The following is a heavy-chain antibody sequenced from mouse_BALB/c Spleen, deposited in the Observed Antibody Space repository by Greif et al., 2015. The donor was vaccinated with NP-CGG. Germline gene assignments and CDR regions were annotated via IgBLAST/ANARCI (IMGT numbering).Heavy chain of an antibody. J-gene: IGHJ2*01. CDR1: GDSITSGY. CDR3: ARYGGNYLYYFDY. CDR2: ISYSGST. D-gene: IGHD2-1*01. V-gene: IGHV3-8*02. Sequence: DVKLQESGPSLVKPSQTLSLTCSVTGDSITSGYWNWIRKFPGNKLEYMGYISYSGSTYYNPSLKSRISITRDTSKNXYYLQLNSVTTEDTATYYCARYGGNYLYYFDYWGQGTTLTVSS.